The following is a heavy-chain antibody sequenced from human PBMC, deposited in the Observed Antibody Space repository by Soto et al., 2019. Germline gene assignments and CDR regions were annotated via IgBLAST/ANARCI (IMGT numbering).Heavy chain of an antibody. V-gene: IGHV1-2*04. J-gene: IGHJ6*02. CDR3: ARGALFGVVILREYGMDV. D-gene: IGHD3-3*01. CDR1: GYTFTGYY. CDR2: INPNSGGT. Sequence: GASVKVSCKASGYTFTGYYMHWVRQAPGQGLEWMGWINPNSGGTNYAQKFQGWVTMTRDTSISTAYMELSRLRSDDTAVYYCARGALFGVVILREYGMDVWGQGTTVTVSS.